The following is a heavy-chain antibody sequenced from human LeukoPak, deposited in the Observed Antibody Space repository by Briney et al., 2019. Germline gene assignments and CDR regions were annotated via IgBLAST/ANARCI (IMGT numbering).Heavy chain of an antibody. Sequence: GGSLRLSCAASGFTFSSYAMSWVRQAPGKGLEWVSAISGSGGSTYYADSVKGRFTISRDNSKNTLYLQVNSLRAEDTAVYYCAKDIVVVPAAIGLLFDYWGQGTLVTVSS. J-gene: IGHJ4*02. CDR1: GFTFSSYA. CDR2: ISGSGGST. V-gene: IGHV3-23*01. D-gene: IGHD2-2*02. CDR3: AKDIVVVPAAIGLLFDY.